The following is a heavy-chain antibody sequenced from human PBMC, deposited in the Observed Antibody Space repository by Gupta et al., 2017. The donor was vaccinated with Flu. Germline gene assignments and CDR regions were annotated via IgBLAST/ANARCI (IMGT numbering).Heavy chain of an antibody. CDR3: AKDSYDYVWGSYPDF. J-gene: IGHJ4*02. V-gene: IGHV3-23*01. Sequence: RQAPGKGLEWVARVSVSDSTFHADSVKGRFTISRDNAKNTLYLQMNNLRAEDTAVYYCAKDSYDYVWGSYPDFWGQGTLVTVSS. D-gene: IGHD3-16*01. CDR2: VSVSDST.